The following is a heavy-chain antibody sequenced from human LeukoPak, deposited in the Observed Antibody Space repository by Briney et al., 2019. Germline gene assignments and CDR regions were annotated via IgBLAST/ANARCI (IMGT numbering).Heavy chain of an antibody. CDR2: IYYSGST. V-gene: IGHV4-39*01. J-gene: IGHJ4*02. CDR3: ARSYCSSTSCCASGYFDY. CDR1: GGSISSTSYY. Sequence: SETLSLTCTVSGGSISSTSYYWGWIRQPPGKGLEWLASIYYSGSTYYNPSLKSRVTISVDTSKNQFSLRLNSVTAADTAVYYCARSYCSSTSCCASGYFDYWGQGTLVTVSS. D-gene: IGHD2-2*01.